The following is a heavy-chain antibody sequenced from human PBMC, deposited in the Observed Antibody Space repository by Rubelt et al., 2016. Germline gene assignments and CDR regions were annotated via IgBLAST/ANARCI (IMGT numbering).Heavy chain of an antibody. CDR3: AKGATKEVDDGREYYFDY. D-gene: IGHD5-12*01. J-gene: IGHJ4*02. V-gene: IGHV3-9*01. Sequence: GGGLVQPGRSLRLSCAASGFTFDDYAMHWVRQAPGKGLEWVSGISWNSGSIGYADSVKGRFTISRDNAKNSLYLQMNSLRAEDTAVYYCAKGATKEVDDGREYYFDYWGQGTLVTVSS. CDR1: GFTFDDYA. CDR2: ISWNSGSI.